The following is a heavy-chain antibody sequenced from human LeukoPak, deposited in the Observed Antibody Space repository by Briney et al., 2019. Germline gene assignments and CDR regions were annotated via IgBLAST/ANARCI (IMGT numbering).Heavy chain of an antibody. Sequence: GGSLRLSCAASGFTFSNYGMGWVRQAPGKGLEWVSTMSDSGSNTYYVDSVKGRFTISRDNSKNTVYLQMNSLRAEDTAVYYCAKGRIAVAGTDFDFWGQGTLVTVSS. CDR3: AKGRIAVAGTDFDF. CDR1: GFTFSNYG. J-gene: IGHJ4*02. V-gene: IGHV3-23*01. CDR2: MSDSGSNT. D-gene: IGHD6-19*01.